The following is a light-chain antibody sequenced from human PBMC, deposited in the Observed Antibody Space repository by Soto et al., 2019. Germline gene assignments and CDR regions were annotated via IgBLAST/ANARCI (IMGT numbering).Light chain of an antibody. J-gene: IGLJ1*01. Sequence: SVLTHPTSVSGSPGQSITISCTGNHNDIGTYDYVSWYQQHPGRAPRLLIYGVTTRPSGISDRFSASKSGLTASLTISGLQPEDEADYYCSSFTSDRIYVFGPGTKVTVL. V-gene: IGLV2-14*03. CDR1: HNDIGTYDY. CDR3: SSFTSDRIYV. CDR2: GVT.